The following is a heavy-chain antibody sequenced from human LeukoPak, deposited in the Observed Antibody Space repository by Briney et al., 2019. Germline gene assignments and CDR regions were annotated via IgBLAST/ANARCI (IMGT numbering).Heavy chain of an antibody. Sequence: SQTLSLTCAISGDSVSSNSAAWTWIRQSPSRGLEWLGRTYYRSKWSNDYAISVKSRITINPDTSKNQFSLHLSSVTPEDTAVYFCARVTDYGGNSAEFDFWGQGTLVTVSS. CDR1: GDSVSSNSAA. J-gene: IGHJ4*02. D-gene: IGHD4-23*01. CDR3: ARVTDYGGNSAEFDF. CDR2: TYYRSKWSN. V-gene: IGHV6-1*01.